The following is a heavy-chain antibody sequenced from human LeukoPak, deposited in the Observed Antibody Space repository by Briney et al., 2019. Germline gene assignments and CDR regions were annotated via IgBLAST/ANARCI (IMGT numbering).Heavy chain of an antibody. V-gene: IGHV3-30-3*01. CDR3: ARDPSSSWYPGY. J-gene: IGHJ4*02. CDR2: ISYDGSNK. D-gene: IGHD6-13*01. Sequence: GGSLRLSCAASGFTFSSYAMHWVRQAPGKGLEWVAVISYDGSNKYYADSVKGRFTISRDNSKNTLYLQMNSLRAGDTAVYYCARDPSSSWYPGYWGQGTLVTVSS. CDR1: GFTFSSYA.